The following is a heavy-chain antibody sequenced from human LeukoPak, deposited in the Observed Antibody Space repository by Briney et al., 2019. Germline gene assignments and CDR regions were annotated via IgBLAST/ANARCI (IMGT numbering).Heavy chain of an antibody. V-gene: IGHV1-8*01. CDR2: MNPNSGNT. J-gene: IGHJ4*02. CDR1: GYTFTSYD. D-gene: IGHD3-16*02. CDR3: ARGVGPPANVLWLRLGELSLYFSIRILINSDY. Sequence: ASVKVSCKASGYTFTSYDINWVRQATGQGLEWMGWMNPNSGNTGYAQKFQGRVTMTRDTSISTAYMELSSLRSEDTAVYYCARGVGPPANVLWLRLGELSLYFSIRILINSDYWGQGTLVTVSS.